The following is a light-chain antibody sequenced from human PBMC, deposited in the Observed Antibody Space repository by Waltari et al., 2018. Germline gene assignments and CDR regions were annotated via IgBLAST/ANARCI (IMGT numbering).Light chain of an antibody. CDR2: EGS. Sequence: QPALTQPASVSGSPGRSITTSCPGTSSEVGSYTLASWYQQHPGKAPKLMIYEGSKRPSGVSNRFSGSKSGNTASLTISGLQAEDEADYYCCSYAGSSTWVFGGGTKLTVL. V-gene: IGLV2-23*01. CDR1: SSEVGSYTL. CDR3: CSYAGSSTWV. J-gene: IGLJ2*01.